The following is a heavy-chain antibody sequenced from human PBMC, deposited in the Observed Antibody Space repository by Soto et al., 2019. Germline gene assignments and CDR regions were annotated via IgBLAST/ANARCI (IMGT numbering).Heavy chain of an antibody. CDR1: GFTFSSYW. J-gene: IGHJ4*02. D-gene: IGHD3-3*01. Sequence: GGSLRLSCAASGFTFSSYWMSWVRQAPGKGLEWVANIKQDGSEKYYVDSVKGRFTISRDNAKNSLYLQMNSLRAEDTAVYYCARDGALYYDFWSGYYFDYWGQGTLVTVSS. CDR2: IKQDGSEK. V-gene: IGHV3-7*01. CDR3: ARDGALYYDFWSGYYFDY.